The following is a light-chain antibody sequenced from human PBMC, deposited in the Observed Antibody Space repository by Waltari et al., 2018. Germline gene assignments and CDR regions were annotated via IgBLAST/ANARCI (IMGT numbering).Light chain of an antibody. Sequence: QSALTQPPSASGSPGQSVTITCTGTSSDVGIYDWVSWYQQHPGKAPKLIVFEVNKWPSGVRPRFSGSKSGNTVSLTISGLQPEDEADYYCSSYAGDDNCVVFGGGTKLTVL. CDR3: SSYAGDDNCVV. J-gene: IGLJ2*01. CDR2: EVN. V-gene: IGLV2-8*01. CDR1: SSDVGIYDW.